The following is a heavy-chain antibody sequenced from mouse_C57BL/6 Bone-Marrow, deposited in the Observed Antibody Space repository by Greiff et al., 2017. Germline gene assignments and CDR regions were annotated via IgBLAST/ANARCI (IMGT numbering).Heavy chain of an antibody. CDR2: IFPGVGDT. CDR3: ATKRIYYWNWYFDV. CDR1: GYAFSSSW. Sequence: VQLQESGPELVKPGASVKLSCKASGYAFSSSWMNWVKQRPGKGLEWIGRIFPGVGDTNYHGKFKGKATLTADKSSSTAYMQLSSLTSEDSAVYFCATKRIYYWNWYFDVWGTGTTVTVSS. D-gene: IGHD1-1*01. J-gene: IGHJ1*03. V-gene: IGHV1-82*01.